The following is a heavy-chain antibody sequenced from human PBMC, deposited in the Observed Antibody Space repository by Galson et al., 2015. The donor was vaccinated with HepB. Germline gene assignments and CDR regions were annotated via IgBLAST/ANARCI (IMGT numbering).Heavy chain of an antibody. D-gene: IGHD3-3*01. Sequence: SLRLSCAASGFAFSSYAMHWVRQAPGKGLEWVAVIWYDGSHDYYAHSVKGRFTISRDNSNNTLYLQMGSLRADDTAVYYCARDLRSGYHAAFDMWGQGTMVTVSS. V-gene: IGHV3-33*01. CDR3: ARDLRSGYHAAFDM. CDR1: GFAFSSYA. J-gene: IGHJ3*02. CDR2: IWYDGSHD.